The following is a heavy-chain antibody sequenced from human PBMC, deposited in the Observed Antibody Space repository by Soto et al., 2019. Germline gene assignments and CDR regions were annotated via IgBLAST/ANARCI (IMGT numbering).Heavy chain of an antibody. Sequence: PGGSLRLSCAASGFTFSNAWMRWVRQAPGKGLEWVGRIKSKTDGWTTDYAAPVKGRFTISRDDSKNTLYLQMNSLKTEDTAVYYCTTDLQKGDSSSYYYYYMDVWGKGTTVTVSS. CDR2: IKSKTDGWTT. CDR1: GFTFSNAW. D-gene: IGHD6-6*01. V-gene: IGHV3-15*01. CDR3: TTDLQKGDSSSYYYYYMDV. J-gene: IGHJ6*03.